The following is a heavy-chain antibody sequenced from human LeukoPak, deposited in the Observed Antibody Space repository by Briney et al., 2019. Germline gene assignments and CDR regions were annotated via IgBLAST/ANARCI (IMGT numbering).Heavy chain of an antibody. Sequence: GASVKVSCKASGYTFTSYAMNWVRQAPGQGLEWMGWINTNTGNPTYAQGFTGRFVFSLDTSVSTAYLQISSLKAEDTAVYYCARVSVDYDFWSGYPNRGDYYFDYWGQGTLVTVSS. V-gene: IGHV7-4-1*02. D-gene: IGHD3-3*01. CDR3: ARVSVDYDFWSGYPNRGDYYFDY. J-gene: IGHJ4*02. CDR2: INTNTGNP. CDR1: GYTFTSYA.